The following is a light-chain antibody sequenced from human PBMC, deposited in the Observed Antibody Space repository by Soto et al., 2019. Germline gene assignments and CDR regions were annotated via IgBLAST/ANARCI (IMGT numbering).Light chain of an antibody. Sequence: QSALTQPASVSGSTGQSITISCTGTRSDVGAYNYVSWYQQHTGKAPKLMLYDVSNRPSGISNRFSVSKSGNTASLTISGRHADDEALYYCCSYTSSSPYVFGTGTKLTVL. V-gene: IGLV2-14*03. CDR1: RSDVGAYNY. J-gene: IGLJ1*01. CDR2: DVS. CDR3: CSYTSSSPYV.